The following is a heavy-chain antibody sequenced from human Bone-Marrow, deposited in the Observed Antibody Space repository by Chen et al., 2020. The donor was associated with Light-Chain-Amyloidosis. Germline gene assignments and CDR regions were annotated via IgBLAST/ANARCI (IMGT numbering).Heavy chain of an antibody. CDR2: ISRSGTT. D-gene: IGHD2-21*02. J-gene: IGHJ5*01. Sequence: DVHLVESGGGLVQPGGSLRLSCAGSGFTFSTSAMTWVRQAPGKGLEWVSAISRSGTTFYADSVKGRFTISRDSSKNTYLQMHSLRVEDTAVYYCAKLASGDSVDSWGRGSLVPAS. CDR3: AKLASGDSVDS. V-gene: IGHV3-23*04. CDR1: GFTFSTSA.